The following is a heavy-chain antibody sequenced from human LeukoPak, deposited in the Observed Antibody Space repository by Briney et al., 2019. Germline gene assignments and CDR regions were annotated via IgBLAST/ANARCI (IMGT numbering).Heavy chain of an antibody. D-gene: IGHD3-10*01. Sequence: ASVKVSCKASGYTFSGSYLHWVRLAPGQGLGWMGWINPRTGGADFAQKFQGRVTMTRDTSISTAYMELNRLTSDDTAVYFCARIDYASGSHDYWGQGTLVTVSS. CDR3: ARIDYASGSHDY. CDR1: GYTFSGSY. V-gene: IGHV1-2*02. CDR2: INPRTGGA. J-gene: IGHJ4*02.